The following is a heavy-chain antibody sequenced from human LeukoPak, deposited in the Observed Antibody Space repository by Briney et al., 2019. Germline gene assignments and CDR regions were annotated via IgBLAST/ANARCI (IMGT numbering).Heavy chain of an antibody. CDR3: ARASYSYDINGWVPFDY. CDR1: GGSISSSRYY. J-gene: IGHJ4*02. D-gene: IGHD3-22*01. V-gene: IGHV4-61*02. Sequence: SETLSLTCTVSGGSISSSRYYWSWIRQPAGKRLEWIGRIYTSGSTNYNPSLKSRVTISGDTSKNQFSLRLSSVTAADTAVYYCARASYSYDINGWVPFDYWGQGTLVTVSS. CDR2: IYTSGST.